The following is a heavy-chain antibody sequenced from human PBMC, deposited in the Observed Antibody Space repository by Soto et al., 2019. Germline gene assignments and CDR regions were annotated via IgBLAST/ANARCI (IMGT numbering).Heavy chain of an antibody. CDR1: GFTVSSNS. CDR2: LYTGGST. Sequence: EVQLVESGGGLVQPGGSLRLSCAASGFTVSSNSMTWVRQAPGKGLEWVSFLYTGGSTYYSDSVKGRFTISRDNSKNTLYRQMSSLRAEDTAVYYCARDWSYGAFGYWGQGTLVTVSS. V-gene: IGHV3-66*01. CDR3: ARDWSYGAFGY. D-gene: IGHD3-16*01. J-gene: IGHJ4*02.